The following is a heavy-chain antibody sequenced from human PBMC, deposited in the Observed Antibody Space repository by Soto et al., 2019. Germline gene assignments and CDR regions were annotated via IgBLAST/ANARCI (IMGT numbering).Heavy chain of an antibody. J-gene: IGHJ4*02. CDR2: VFYTRDT. Sequence: SETLSLTCTVSGASINSYYWNWIRQPPGKGLEWIGYVFYTRDTNYNPSLKSRLTMSVDTSKNQFSLRLSSVSAADTAVYYCARQDARYSSNWHFDYWGQGILVTVSS. D-gene: IGHD5-12*01. CDR1: GASINSYY. CDR3: ARQDARYSSNWHFDY. V-gene: IGHV4-59*08.